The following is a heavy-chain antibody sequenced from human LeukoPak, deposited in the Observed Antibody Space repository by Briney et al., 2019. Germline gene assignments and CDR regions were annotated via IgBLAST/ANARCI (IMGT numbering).Heavy chain of an antibody. D-gene: IGHD2-2*01. V-gene: IGHV4-31*03. CDR2: IYYSGST. CDR1: GGSISSGGYY. J-gene: IGHJ4*02. CDR3: VFSVVVPAAIVDY. Sequence: SQTLSLNCTVSGGSISSGGYYWSWIRQHPGKGLEWIGYIYYSGSTYYNPSLKSRVTISVDTSKNQFSLKLSSVTAADTAVYYCVFSVVVPAAIVDYWGQGTLVTVSS.